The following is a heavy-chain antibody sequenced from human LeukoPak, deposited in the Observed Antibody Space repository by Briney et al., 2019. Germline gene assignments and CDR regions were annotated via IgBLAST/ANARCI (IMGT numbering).Heavy chain of an antibody. V-gene: IGHV4-39*07. J-gene: IGHJ5*02. Sequence: PSETLSLTCTVSGGSISSSSYYWGWIRQPPGKGLEWIGSIYYSGSTYYNPSLKSRVTISVDTSKNQFSLKLSSVTAADTAVYYCARGRDCSGGSCYSRPNWFDPWGQGTLVTVSS. D-gene: IGHD2-15*01. CDR3: ARGRDCSGGSCYSRPNWFDP. CDR2: IYYSGST. CDR1: GGSISSSSYY.